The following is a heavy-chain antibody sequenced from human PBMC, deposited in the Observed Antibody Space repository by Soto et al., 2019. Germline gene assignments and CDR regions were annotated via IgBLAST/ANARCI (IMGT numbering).Heavy chain of an antibody. CDR3: SRGFIYDSSGYSFDY. J-gene: IGHJ4*02. CDR2: INPSGRST. CDR1: GYTFTSYS. D-gene: IGHD3-22*01. V-gene: IGHV1-46*01. Sequence: QVQLVQSGAEVKKPGASVKVSCKASGYTFTSYSMRWVRQAPGQGLEWMGIINPSGRSTRYAQKLHGRGSMNRDTSTSTVYIERSSQRSEEKAVYYCSRGFIYDSSGYSFDYWGQGTLVTVSS.